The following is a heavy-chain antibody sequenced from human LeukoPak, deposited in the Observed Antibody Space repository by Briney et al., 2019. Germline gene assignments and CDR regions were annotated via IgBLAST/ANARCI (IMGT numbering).Heavy chain of an antibody. CDR1: GFTFSSYW. V-gene: IGHV3-74*01. J-gene: IGHJ4*02. D-gene: IGHD3-10*01. CDR2: INSDGSGT. Sequence: GGSLRLSCAASGFTFSSYWMHWVRQAPGKGLVWVSRINSDGSGTSYADSVKGRFTISRDNAKNTLYLQMNSLRAQETAVYYCARGEGVGGLFYYFDYWGQGTLVTVSS. CDR3: ARGEGVGGLFYYFDY.